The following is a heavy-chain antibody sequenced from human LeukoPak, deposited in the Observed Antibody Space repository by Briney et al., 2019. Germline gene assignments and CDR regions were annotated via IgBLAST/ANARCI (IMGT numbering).Heavy chain of an antibody. Sequence: GGSLRLSCAASGFTVSSNYMSWVRQAPGKGLEWVSVIYSGGSTYYADSVKGRFTISRDNSKNTLYLQMNSLRAEDTAVYYCARSLGEDDSSGYFFLGFYYFDYWGQGTLVTVSS. J-gene: IGHJ4*02. V-gene: IGHV3-66*01. CDR3: ARSLGEDDSSGYFFLGFYYFDY. CDR1: GFTVSSNY. CDR2: IYSGGST. D-gene: IGHD3-22*01.